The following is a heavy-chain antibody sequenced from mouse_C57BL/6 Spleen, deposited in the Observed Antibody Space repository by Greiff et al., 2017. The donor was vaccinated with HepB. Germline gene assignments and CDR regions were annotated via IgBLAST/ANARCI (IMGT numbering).Heavy chain of an antibody. CDR1: GFTFSDYY. D-gene: IGHD2-4*01. J-gene: IGHJ4*01. V-gene: IGHV5-16*01. Sequence: EVQLQESEGGLVQPGSSMKLSCTASGFTFSDYYMAWVRQVPEKGLEWVANINYDGSSTYYLDSLKSRFIISRDNAKNILYLQMSSLKSEDTATYYCAREGGLRREDYAMDYWGQGTSVTVSS. CDR2: INYDGSST. CDR3: AREGGLRREDYAMDY.